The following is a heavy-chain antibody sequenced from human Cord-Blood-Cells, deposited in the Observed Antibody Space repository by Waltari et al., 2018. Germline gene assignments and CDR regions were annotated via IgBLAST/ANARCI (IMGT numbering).Heavy chain of an antibody. CDR3: ARSPRGAYGDYFDY. Sequence: QVQLQESGPGLVKPSETLSLTCTVSGGSISSYFWSWIRQPAGKGLEWIGRIYTSGRTNYSPSRWSGVTRSVDTPKSQFSLKLSSVTAADTAVYYCARSPRGAYGDYFDYWGQGTLVTVSS. CDR1: GGSISSYF. CDR2: IYTSGRT. J-gene: IGHJ4*02. D-gene: IGHD4-17*01. V-gene: IGHV4-4*07.